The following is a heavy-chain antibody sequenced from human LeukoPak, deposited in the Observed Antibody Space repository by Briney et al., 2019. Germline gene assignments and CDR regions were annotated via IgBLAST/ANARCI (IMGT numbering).Heavy chain of an antibody. CDR2: IHYTGST. CDR3: ARGGYYGSGNDFRFDP. Sequence: PSETLSLTCSVSGGSISSSSSYWSWIRQSPGKGLECIGYIHYTGSTNYNPSLKSRVTISVETSKNQFSLKLKSVTAADTAVYYCARGGYYGSGNDFRFDPWGQGTLVTVSS. V-gene: IGHV4-61*01. J-gene: IGHJ5*02. CDR1: GGSISSSSSY. D-gene: IGHD3-10*01.